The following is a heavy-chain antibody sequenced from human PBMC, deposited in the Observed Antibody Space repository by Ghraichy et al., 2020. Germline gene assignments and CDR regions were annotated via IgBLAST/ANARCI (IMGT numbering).Heavy chain of an antibody. V-gene: IGHV3-23*01. J-gene: IGHJ4*02. Sequence: LSLTCAASGFTFSNYAMIWVRRAPGKGLEWFSSISGSGVYTYYADSVKDRFTISRDNAKNTMYLEMNDLRAEDTALYYCARDPTLGAPDYFDYWGQGILVTVSS. CDR1: GFTFSNYA. CDR3: ARDPTLGAPDYFDY. D-gene: IGHD1-26*01. CDR2: ISGSGVYT.